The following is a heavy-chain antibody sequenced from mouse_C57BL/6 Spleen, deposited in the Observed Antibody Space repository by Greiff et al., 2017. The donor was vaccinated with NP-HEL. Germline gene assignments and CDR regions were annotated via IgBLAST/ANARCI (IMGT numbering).Heavy chain of an antibody. V-gene: IGHV5-12*01. CDR2: ISNGGGST. Sequence: EVKLMESGGGLVQPGGSLKLSCAASGFTFSDYYMYWVRQTPEKRLEWVAYISNGGGSTYYPDTVKGRFTISRDNAKNTLYLQMSRLKSEDTAMYYCARRYLDYWGQGTSVTVSS. CDR1: GFTFSDYY. CDR3: ARRYLDY. J-gene: IGHJ4*01.